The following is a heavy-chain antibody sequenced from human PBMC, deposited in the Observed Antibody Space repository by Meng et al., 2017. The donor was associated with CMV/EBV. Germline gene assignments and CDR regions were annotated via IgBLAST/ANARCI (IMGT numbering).Heavy chain of an antibody. J-gene: IGHJ4*02. CDR1: GFTFDDYA. D-gene: IGHD4-17*01. CDR2: ISWNSGSI. Sequence: SLKISCAASGFTFDDYAMHWVRQAPGKGLEWVSGISWNSGSIGYADSVKGRFTISRDNAKNSLYLQMNSLRPEDAAVYSCQLRGYWGQGTRVTVSS. V-gene: IGHV3-9*01. CDR3: QLRGY.